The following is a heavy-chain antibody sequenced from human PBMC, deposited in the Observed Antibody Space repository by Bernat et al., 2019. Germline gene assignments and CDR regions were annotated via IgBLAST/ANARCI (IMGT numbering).Heavy chain of an antibody. J-gene: IGHJ5*02. Sequence: QVQLQESGPGLVKPSQTLSLTCTVSGGSISSGGYSWSWIRQHPGRGLEWIGHIYDGGSPYYNPSLRSRITISVDTSNNKFSLVLSSVTAADTAVYYCASGDSGSNVGSWGQGTLVTVSS. CDR3: ASGDSGSNVGS. D-gene: IGHD3-22*01. CDR2: IYDGGSP. CDR1: GGSISSGGYS. V-gene: IGHV4-31*03.